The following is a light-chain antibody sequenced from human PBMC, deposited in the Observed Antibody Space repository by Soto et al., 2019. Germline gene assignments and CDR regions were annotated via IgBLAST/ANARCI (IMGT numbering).Light chain of an antibody. CDR2: GNN. CDR3: QSYDSSLSGYVV. V-gene: IGLV1-40*01. CDR1: SSNIGAGYD. Sequence: QSVLTQPPSVSGAPGQRVTISCTGSSSNIGAGYDVHWYQQLPGTAPKLLIYGNNNRPSGVPDRFSGSKSDTSASLAITGLQAEDEADYYCQSYDSSLSGYVVFGGGTQLTVL. J-gene: IGLJ2*01.